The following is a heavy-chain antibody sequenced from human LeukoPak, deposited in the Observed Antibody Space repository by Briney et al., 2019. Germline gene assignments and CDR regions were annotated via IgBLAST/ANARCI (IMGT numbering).Heavy chain of an antibody. D-gene: IGHD1-14*01. Sequence: SVKVSCKASGDTFSIYAISWVLQAPGQGLEWMGGIIPIFGTANYAQKFQGRVTITADESTSTAYMELSSLRCEDTAVYYCARSQGGTEGENDAFDIWGQGTMVTVSS. J-gene: IGHJ3*02. CDR2: IIPIFGTA. CDR3: ARSQGGTEGENDAFDI. CDR1: GDTFSIYA. V-gene: IGHV1-69*13.